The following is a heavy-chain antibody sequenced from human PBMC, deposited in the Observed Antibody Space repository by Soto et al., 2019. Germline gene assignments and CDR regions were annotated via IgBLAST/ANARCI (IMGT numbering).Heavy chain of an antibody. J-gene: IGHJ6*02. V-gene: IGHV4-59*01. D-gene: IGHD1-7*01. CDR2: IYYSGST. Sequence: QVQLQESGPGLVKPSETLSLTCTVSGGSISSYYWSWIRQPPGKGLEWIGYIYYSGSTNYNPSLKSRVTISVDTSKNQFSLKLSSVTAADTAVYYCARVDYNWNYPGDYYYYYGMDVWGQGTTVTVSS. CDR1: GGSISSYY. CDR3: ARVDYNWNYPGDYYYYYGMDV.